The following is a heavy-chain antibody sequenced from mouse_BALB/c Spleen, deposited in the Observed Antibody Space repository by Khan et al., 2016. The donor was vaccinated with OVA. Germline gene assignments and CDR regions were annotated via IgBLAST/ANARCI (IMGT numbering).Heavy chain of an antibody. D-gene: IGHD1-1*02. J-gene: IGHJ3*01. Sequence: EVELVESGGGLVKPGGSLKLSCAASGFTFSDYYMYWVRQTPEKRLEWVATISDGGSYTYYPDSVKGRFTISRDNAKNNLYLQMSSLKSEDTAKYYCAMAGYGGFDDWGQGTLVTVSA. CDR3: AMAGYGGFDD. V-gene: IGHV5-4*02. CDR1: GFTFSDYY. CDR2: ISDGGSYT.